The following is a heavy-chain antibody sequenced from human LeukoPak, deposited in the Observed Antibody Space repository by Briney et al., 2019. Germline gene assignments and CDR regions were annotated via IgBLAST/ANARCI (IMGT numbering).Heavy chain of an antibody. D-gene: IGHD1-26*01. Sequence: SDTLSLTCTVSGYSISSINWWGWIRQPPGKGLEWIGYVYYSGSIYYNPSLKSRVTMSVDTSKNQFSLKPSSVTAVDTAVYYCARTGGSYYYYFDYWGQGTLVTVSS. V-gene: IGHV4-28*05. CDR2: VYYSGSI. CDR3: ARTGGSYYYYFDY. CDR1: GYSISSINW. J-gene: IGHJ4*02.